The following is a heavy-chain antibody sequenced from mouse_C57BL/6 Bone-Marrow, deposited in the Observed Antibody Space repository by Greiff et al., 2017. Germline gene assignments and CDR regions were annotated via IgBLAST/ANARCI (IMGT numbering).Heavy chain of an antibody. V-gene: IGHV14-1*01. Sequence: VQLQQSGAELVRPGASVKLSCTASGFNIKDYYMHWVKQRPEQGLEWIGRIDPEDGDTEYAPKFQGKATMTADTSSNPAYLQLSSLTSEDTAVYYCTTRGSEGPGFAYWGQGTLVTVSA. D-gene: IGHD3-3*01. CDR3: TTRGSEGPGFAY. CDR1: GFNIKDYY. CDR2: IDPEDGDT. J-gene: IGHJ3*01.